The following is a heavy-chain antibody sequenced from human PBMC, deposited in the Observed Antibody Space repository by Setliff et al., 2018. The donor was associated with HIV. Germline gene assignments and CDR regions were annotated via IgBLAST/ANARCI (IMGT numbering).Heavy chain of an antibody. CDR3: ARDPTGGAARFDY. CDR2: INPSGGST. Sequence: ASVKVSCKASGYTFTSYYIHWVRQAPGQGLEWMGRINPSGGSTSYAQKFQGRVTITADKSTSTAYMELSSLRSEDTAVYYCARDPTGGAARFDYWGQGTLVTVSS. J-gene: IGHJ4*02. D-gene: IGHD6-6*01. V-gene: IGHV1-46*01. CDR1: GYTFTSYY.